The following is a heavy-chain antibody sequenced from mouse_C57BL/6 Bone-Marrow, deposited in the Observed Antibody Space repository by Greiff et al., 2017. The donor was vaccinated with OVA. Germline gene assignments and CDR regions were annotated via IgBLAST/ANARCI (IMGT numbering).Heavy chain of an antibody. D-gene: IGHD2-3*01. J-gene: IGHJ3*01. CDR2: IYPRSGNT. CDR3: ARGEGLLHAWFAY. Sequence: VQLQQSGAELARPGASVKLSCKASGYTFTSYGISWVKQRTGQGLEWIGEIYPRSGNTYYNEKFKGKATLTADKSSSTAYMELRSLTSEDSAVYFCARGEGLLHAWFAYWGQGTLVTVSA. V-gene: IGHV1-81*01. CDR1: GYTFTSYG.